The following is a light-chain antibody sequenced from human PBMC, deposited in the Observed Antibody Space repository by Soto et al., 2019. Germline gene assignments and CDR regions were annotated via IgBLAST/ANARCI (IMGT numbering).Light chain of an antibody. V-gene: IGLV2-14*01. CDR3: SSYTRSSTLYV. J-gene: IGLJ1*01. CDR1: SSDVGDYNY. CDR2: EVS. Sequence: QSALTQPASVSGSPGQSITISCTGTSSDVGDYNYVSWYQQHPSKAPKLMIYEVSNRPSGVSNRFSGSKSGNTASLTISGLQAEDEADYYCSSYTRSSTLYVFGTGTKVTVL.